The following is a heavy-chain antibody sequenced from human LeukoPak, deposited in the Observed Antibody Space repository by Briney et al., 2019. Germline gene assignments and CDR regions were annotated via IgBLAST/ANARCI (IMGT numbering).Heavy chain of an antibody. CDR1: GFTFSSCG. V-gene: IGHV3-21*01. J-gene: IGHJ4*02. CDR3: ATETIGRHYDY. CDR2: IGPTGTDR. Sequence: GGXLRLSCAASGFTFSSCGFNWVRQAPGKGLEWVSSIGPTGTDRYYADSVRGRFTISRDNAKNSMYLQMDSLRDEDTAVYYCATETIGRHYDYWGQGTLLTVSS. D-gene: IGHD1-14*01.